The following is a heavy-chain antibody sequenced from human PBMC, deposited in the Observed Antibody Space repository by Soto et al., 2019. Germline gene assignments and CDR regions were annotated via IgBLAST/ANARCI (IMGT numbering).Heavy chain of an antibody. J-gene: IGHJ4*02. CDR2: ISYDGSNK. V-gene: IGHV3-30-3*01. Sequence: GGSLRLSCAASGFTFSSYAMHWVRQAPGKGLEWVAVISYDGSNKYYADSVKGRFTISRDNSKNTLYLQMNSLRAEDTAVYYCARDKGPLAALDYCGQGTLVTVSS. D-gene: IGHD6-13*01. CDR1: GFTFSSYA. CDR3: ARDKGPLAALDY.